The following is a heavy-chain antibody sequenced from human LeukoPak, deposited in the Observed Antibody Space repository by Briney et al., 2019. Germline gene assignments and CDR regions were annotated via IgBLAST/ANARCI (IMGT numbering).Heavy chain of an antibody. CDR2: INHSGST. J-gene: IGHJ4*02. D-gene: IGHD3-10*01. V-gene: IGHV4-39*07. CDR1: GGSISSGSYY. CDR3: ARRGMGRITMVRGVLWHY. Sequence: SQTLSLTCTVSGGSISSGSYYWSWIRQPPGKGLEWIGEINHSGSTNYNPSLKSRVIISVDTSKNQFSLKLSSVTAADTAVYYCARRGMGRITMVRGVLWHYWGQGTLVTVSS.